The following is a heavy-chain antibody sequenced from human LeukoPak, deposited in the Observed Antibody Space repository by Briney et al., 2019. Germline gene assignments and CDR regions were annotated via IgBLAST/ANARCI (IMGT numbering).Heavy chain of an antibody. J-gene: IGHJ3*02. CDR3: ARDRQYCSGGSCYSGAFDI. CDR2: INWNGGST. D-gene: IGHD2-15*01. V-gene: IGHV3-20*04. Sequence: GGSLRLSCAASGFTFDDYGMSWVRQAPGKGLEWVSGINWNGGSTGYADSVKGRFTISRDNAKNSLYLQMNSLRAEDTALYYCARDRQYCSGGSCYSGAFDIWGQGTMVTVSS. CDR1: GFTFDDYG.